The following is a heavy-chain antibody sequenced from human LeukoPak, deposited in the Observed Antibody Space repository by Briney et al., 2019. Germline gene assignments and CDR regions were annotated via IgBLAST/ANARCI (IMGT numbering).Heavy chain of an antibody. CDR1: GFTFGSYD. CDR3: ARALVGATYYYMDV. D-gene: IGHD1-26*01. Sequence: GGSLRLSCAASGFTFGSYDMHWVRQATGKGLEWVSAIGTAGDTYYPGSVKGRFTISRENAKNSLYLQMNSLRAGDTAVYYCARALVGATYYYMDVWGKGTTVTLSS. J-gene: IGHJ6*03. CDR2: IGTAGDT. V-gene: IGHV3-13*01.